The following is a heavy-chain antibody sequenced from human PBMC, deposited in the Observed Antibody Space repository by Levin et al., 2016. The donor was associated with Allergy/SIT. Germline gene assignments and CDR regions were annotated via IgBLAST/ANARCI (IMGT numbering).Heavy chain of an antibody. Sequence: SETLSLTCNVSGDSISTYYWNWIRQPPGKGLEWIGNIHYTRNTNYNPSLKSRVAMSLDTSKKQISVKPTSVTAADTAVYYCARHKGDQLLVHFDYWGQGTLVSVSS. CDR3: ARHKGDQLLVHFDY. CDR2: IHYTRNT. CDR1: GDSISTYY. J-gene: IGHJ4*02. D-gene: IGHD2-2*01. V-gene: IGHV4-59*08.